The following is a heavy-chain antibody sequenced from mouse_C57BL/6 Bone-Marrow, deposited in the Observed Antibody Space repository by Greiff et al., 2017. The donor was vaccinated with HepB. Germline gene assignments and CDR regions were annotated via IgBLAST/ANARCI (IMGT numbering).Heavy chain of an antibody. CDR3: ARYTRRDYAMDY. CDR2: INPSSGYT. D-gene: IGHD3-3*01. V-gene: IGHV1-4*01. Sequence: VQLQQSGAELARPGASVKMSCKASGYTFTSYTVHWVKQRPGQGLEWIGYINPSSGYTKYNQKFKDKATLTADKSSSTAYMQLSSLTSEDSAVYYCARYTRRDYAMDYWGQGTSVTVSS. J-gene: IGHJ4*01. CDR1: GYTFTSYT.